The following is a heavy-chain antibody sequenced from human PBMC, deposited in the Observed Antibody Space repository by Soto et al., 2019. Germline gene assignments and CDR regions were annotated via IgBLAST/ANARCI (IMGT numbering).Heavy chain of an antibody. Sequence: SVKVSCKASGGTFSSYAISWVRQAPGQGLEWMGGIIPIFGTANYAQKFQGRVTITTDESTSTAYMELSSLRSEDTAVYYCARDRGGLVATTLYYFDYWGQGTLVTVSS. D-gene: IGHD5-12*01. J-gene: IGHJ4*02. V-gene: IGHV1-69*05. CDR1: GGTFSSYA. CDR2: IIPIFGTA. CDR3: ARDRGGLVATTLYYFDY.